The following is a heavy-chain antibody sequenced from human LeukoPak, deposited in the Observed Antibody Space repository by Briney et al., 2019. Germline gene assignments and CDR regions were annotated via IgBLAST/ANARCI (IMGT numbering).Heavy chain of an antibody. CDR3: ARLGGLAAAGTVRTWFDP. Sequence: PSQTLSLTCAVSGGSISSGGSSWSWIRQPPGKGLEWIGYIYHSGSTYYNPSLKSRVTISVDRSKNQFSLKLSSVTAADTAVYYCARLGGLAAAGTVRTWFDPWGQGTLVTVSS. D-gene: IGHD6-13*01. J-gene: IGHJ5*02. CDR1: GGSISSGGSS. V-gene: IGHV4-30-2*01. CDR2: IYHSGST.